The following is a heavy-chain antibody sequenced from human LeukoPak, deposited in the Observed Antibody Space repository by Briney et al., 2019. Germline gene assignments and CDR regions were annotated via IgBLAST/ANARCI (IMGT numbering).Heavy chain of an antibody. Sequence: ASVKVSCKASGYTFTGYYMHWVRQAPGQGLEWMGRINPNSGGTNYAQKFQGRVTMTRDTSISTAYMELSRLRSDDTAVYYCARGRLTRKPVAATLYYLDYWGQGTLVTVSS. CDR3: ARGRLTRKPVAATLYYLDY. CDR1: GYTFTGYY. CDR2: INPNSGGT. V-gene: IGHV1-2*06. D-gene: IGHD6-19*01. J-gene: IGHJ4*02.